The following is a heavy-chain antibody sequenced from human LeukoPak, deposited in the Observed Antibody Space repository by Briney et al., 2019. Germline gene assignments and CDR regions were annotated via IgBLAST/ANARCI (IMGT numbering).Heavy chain of an antibody. V-gene: IGHV4-39*07. D-gene: IGHD3-10*01. CDR2: IYYSGST. J-gene: IGHJ4*02. CDR3: AREGNGSGSYYISY. CDR1: GGSISSSSYY. Sequence: SETLSLTCTVSGGSISSSSYYWGWIRQPPWKGLEWIGSIYYSGSTYYNPSLKSRVTISVDTSKNQFSLKLSSVTAADTAVYYCAREGNGSGSYYISYWGQGTLVTVSS.